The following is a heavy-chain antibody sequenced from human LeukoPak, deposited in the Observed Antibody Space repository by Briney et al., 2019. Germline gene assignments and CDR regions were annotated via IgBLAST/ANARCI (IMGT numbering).Heavy chain of an antibody. CDR1: GGSINNYY. CDR2: IHYGGNT. CDR3: AGRLWFGELLDDY. Sequence: PSETLSLTCTVSGGSINNYYWSWIRQPPGKGLEWIGYIHYGGNTDYNPSLKSRVTISVDTSENQFSLKLSSVTAADTAVYYCAGRLWFGELLDDYWGQGTLVTVSS. V-gene: IGHV4-59*12. J-gene: IGHJ4*02. D-gene: IGHD3-10*01.